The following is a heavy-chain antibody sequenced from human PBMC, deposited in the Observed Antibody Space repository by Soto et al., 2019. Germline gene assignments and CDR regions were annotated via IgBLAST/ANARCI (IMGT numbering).Heavy chain of an antibody. J-gene: IGHJ4*02. CDR2: INPNSGGT. V-gene: IGHV1-2*02. CDR1: GYTFTDYY. CDR3: APSPYSSGSYDLSVHPPSDYFDY. Sequence: ASVKVSCKASGYTFTDYYIHWVRQAPGQGLEWMGWINPNSGGTKYAQNFQGRVTMTSENSITTAHMELSRLRSDDTAVYFCAPSPYSSGSYDLSVHPPSDYFDYWGQGTLVTVSS. D-gene: IGHD6-19*01.